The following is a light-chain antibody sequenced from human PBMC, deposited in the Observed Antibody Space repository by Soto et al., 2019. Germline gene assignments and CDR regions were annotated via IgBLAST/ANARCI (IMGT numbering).Light chain of an antibody. J-gene: IGKJ2*01. CDR2: AAC. V-gene: IGKV1-39*01. Sequence: DVQMTQSPSSVSASVGDKVTITCRAGHNINTYLNWYQQKPWKAPKVLIYAACSLQSGIPSRFSGSGSRTDCTLTISSLQPADSETYFWQQTYTTYTFRQGNKLEI. CDR1: HNINTY. CDR3: QQTYTTYT.